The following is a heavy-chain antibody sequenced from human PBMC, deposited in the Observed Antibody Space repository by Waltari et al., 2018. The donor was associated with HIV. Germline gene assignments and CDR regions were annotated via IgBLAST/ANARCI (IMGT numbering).Heavy chain of an antibody. CDR1: GYTFINLY. CDR2: MNPNSGNT. D-gene: IGHD3-22*01. J-gene: IGHJ6*02. Sequence: QVYLVQSGPEVKRPGASVKISSQAYGYTFINLYVNWVRPAGGQGPEWLGWMNPNSGNTASPYIFEERVTMTTDVSTATAYMEMSGLTPEDTAIYYCARNSSAKGNRYFYYGLDVWGQGTPVTV. CDR3: ARNSSAKGNRYFYYGLDV. V-gene: IGHV1-8*02.